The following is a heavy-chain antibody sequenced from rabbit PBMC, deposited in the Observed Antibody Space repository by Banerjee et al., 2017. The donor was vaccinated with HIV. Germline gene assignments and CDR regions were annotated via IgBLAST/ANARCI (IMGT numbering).Heavy chain of an antibody. Sequence: QEQVEESGGDLVKPEGSLTLTCTASGFSFSSSYWICWVRQAPGKGLEWIACIYAGSSGTTYYASWAIGRFTISKTSSTTVTLQMTSLKAADTATYFCERDLDGVVGWNLNLWGPGNLVTVS. V-gene: IGHV1S45*01. D-gene: IGHD1-1*01. CDR3: ERDLDGVVGWNLNL. CDR2: IYAGSSGTT. J-gene: IGHJ4*01. CDR1: GFSFSSSYW.